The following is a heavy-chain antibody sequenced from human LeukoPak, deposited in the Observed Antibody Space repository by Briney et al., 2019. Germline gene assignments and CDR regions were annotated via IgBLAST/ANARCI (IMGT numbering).Heavy chain of an antibody. D-gene: IGHD1-1*01. J-gene: IGHJ3*01. V-gene: IGHV3-9*01. CDR3: VKGGSILVLAYDAFDL. CDR2: ISWNGAIT. CDR1: GFTFGNYG. Sequence: GGSLRLSCAASGFTFGNYGMHWVRQAPGKGLEWVSGISWNGAITHYADSVKGRFTISRDSAKNSLYLQMNSLRVEDTALFYCVKGGSILVLAYDAFDLWGQGTMVTVSS.